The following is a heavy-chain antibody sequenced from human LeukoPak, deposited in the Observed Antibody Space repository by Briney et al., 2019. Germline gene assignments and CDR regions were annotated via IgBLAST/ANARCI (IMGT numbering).Heavy chain of an antibody. CDR3: VSFEY. V-gene: IGHV3-23*01. CDR1: GFTFSSYA. J-gene: IGHJ4*02. CDR2: ISGRGDSR. Sequence: PGGSLRLSCAASGFTFSSYAMSWVRQAPGKGLEWVSSISGRGDSRYYAESVKGRFTISRDNSKSTLNLQMGSLRVEDTAIYYCVSFEYWGQGTLVTVSS.